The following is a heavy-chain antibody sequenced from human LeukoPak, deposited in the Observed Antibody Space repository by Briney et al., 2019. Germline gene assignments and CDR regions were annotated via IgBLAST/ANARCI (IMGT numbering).Heavy chain of an antibody. J-gene: IGHJ4*02. CDR3: ASGYRFRN. Sequence: ASVKVSRKASGYPFTDYFMHWVRPAPGQGVEWVGWINPNRGGTDYAQNFQGRVTMTRDTAISTAYMELSRLRYDDTAVYYCASGYRFRNWGQGTLVTVSS. CDR1: GYPFTDYF. V-gene: IGHV1-2*02. D-gene: IGHD5-18*01. CDR2: INPNRGGT.